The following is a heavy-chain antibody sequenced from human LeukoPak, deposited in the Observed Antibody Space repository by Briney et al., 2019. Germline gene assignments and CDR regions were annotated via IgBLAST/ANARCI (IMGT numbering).Heavy chain of an antibody. CDR1: DYTFTSYG. J-gene: IGHJ4*02. V-gene: IGHV1-18*01. CDR3: ARSSSVTIPGYYFDY. Sequence: ASVKVFCKASDYTFTSYGISWVQQAPGQGLEWMGWISAYNGNTNYAQKLQGRVTMTTDTSTSTAYMELRSLRSDDTAVYYCARSSSVTIPGYYFDYWGQGTLVTVSS. CDR2: ISAYNGNT. D-gene: IGHD2-21*01.